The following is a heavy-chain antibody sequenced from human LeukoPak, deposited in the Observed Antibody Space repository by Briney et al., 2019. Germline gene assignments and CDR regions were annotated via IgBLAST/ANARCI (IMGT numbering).Heavy chain of an antibody. D-gene: IGHD3-9*01. Sequence: PSDTLSLTCTVSTASINTYFSTWVRQPAGKGLECIGRISGSGRTYYNPSLGSRVTISLDTSNNQFSLKATSVTAADTAVYYCARGNEITKTSGYYSFDYWGQGTLVSVSP. J-gene: IGHJ4*02. CDR3: ARGNEITKTSGYYSFDY. CDR1: TASINTYF. V-gene: IGHV4-4*07. CDR2: ISGSGRT.